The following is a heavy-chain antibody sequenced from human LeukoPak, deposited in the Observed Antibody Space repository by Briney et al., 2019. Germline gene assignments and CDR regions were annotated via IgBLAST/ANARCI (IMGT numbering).Heavy chain of an antibody. D-gene: IGHD1-26*01. Sequence: GGSLRLSCAASGFTFSSYSMNWVRQAPGKGLEWVSSISSSSYIYYADSVKGRFTISRDNAKNSLYLQMNSLRAEDTAVYYCAQQVKAGATSSYFNYWGQGTLVTVSS. CDR1: GFTFSSYS. V-gene: IGHV3-21*01. CDR3: AQQVKAGATSSYFNY. J-gene: IGHJ4*02. CDR2: ISSSSYI.